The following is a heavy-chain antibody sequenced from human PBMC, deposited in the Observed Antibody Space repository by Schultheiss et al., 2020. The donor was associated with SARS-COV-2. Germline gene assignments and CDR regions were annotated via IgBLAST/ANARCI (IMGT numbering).Heavy chain of an antibody. J-gene: IGHJ4*02. V-gene: IGHV3-30-3*01. CDR3: ARVPSRGYGDPYYFDY. Sequence: GGSLRLSCAASGFTFSSYWMHWVRQAPGKGLEWVAAISNDGIGKYYGDSVKGRFTISRDNSKNTLYLQMSSLRVEDTAVYYCARVPSRGYGDPYYFDYWGQGTLVTVSS. CDR2: ISNDGIGK. D-gene: IGHD4-17*01. CDR1: GFTFSSYW.